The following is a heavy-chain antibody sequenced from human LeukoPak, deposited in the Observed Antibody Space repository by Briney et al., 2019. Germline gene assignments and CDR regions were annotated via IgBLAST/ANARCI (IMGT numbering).Heavy chain of an antibody. D-gene: IGHD3-9*01. V-gene: IGHV4-30-4*01. CDR2: IYYSGST. Sequence: SETLSLTCTVSGGSISSGDYYWSWIRQPPGQGLEWIGYIYYSGSTYYNPSLKSRVTISVDTSKNQFSLKLSSVTAADTAVYYCARGSTVLRYFEAIDYWGQGTLVTVSS. J-gene: IGHJ4*02. CDR3: ARGSTVLRYFEAIDY. CDR1: GGSISSGDYY.